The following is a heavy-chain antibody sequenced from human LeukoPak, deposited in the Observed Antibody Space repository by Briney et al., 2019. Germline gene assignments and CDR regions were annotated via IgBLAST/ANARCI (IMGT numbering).Heavy chain of an antibody. CDR3: AKGAYDYIEMGYFDY. CDR1: GFSLSISA. V-gene: IGHV3-23*01. CDR2: IIASSGST. J-gene: IGHJ4*02. D-gene: IGHD5-12*01. Sequence: GGSLRLLCAASGFSLSISAMSWVRHAPGKAVEWVSLIIASSGSTFYADSVKGRFTISRDNSKNTLYLQMNSLRAEDTAVYYCAKGAYDYIEMGYFDYWGQGTLVTVSS.